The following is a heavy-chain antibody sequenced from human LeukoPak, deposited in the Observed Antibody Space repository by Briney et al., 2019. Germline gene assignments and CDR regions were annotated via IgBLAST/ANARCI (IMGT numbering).Heavy chain of an antibody. V-gene: IGHV3-73*01. CDR2: IRDKGYGHAT. CDR3: TTPNGGNWFDP. J-gene: IGHJ5*02. D-gene: IGHD2-8*01. Sequence: AGSLTLSCAASGFTFSDSGIHRARPASWKGMEWVGRIRDKGYGHATAYAASVKGRFTLSRDDSKNTAYLQMNSLKTEDTALYYCTTPNGGNWFDPWGQGILVIVSS. CDR1: GFTFSDSG.